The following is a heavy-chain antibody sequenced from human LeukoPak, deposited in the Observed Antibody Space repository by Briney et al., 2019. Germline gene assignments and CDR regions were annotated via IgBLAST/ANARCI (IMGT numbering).Heavy chain of an antibody. D-gene: IGHD6-19*01. Sequence: ASVKVSCKASGYTFTGYYMHWVRQAPGQGLEWMGWINPNSGGTNYAQKFQGRVTMTRDTSISTAYMELSRLRSDDTAVYYCARLLPYSSGWYGFGYYYYGMDVWGQGTTVTVSS. J-gene: IGHJ6*02. CDR3: ARLLPYSSGWYGFGYYYYGMDV. V-gene: IGHV1-2*02. CDR1: GYTFTGYY. CDR2: INPNSGGT.